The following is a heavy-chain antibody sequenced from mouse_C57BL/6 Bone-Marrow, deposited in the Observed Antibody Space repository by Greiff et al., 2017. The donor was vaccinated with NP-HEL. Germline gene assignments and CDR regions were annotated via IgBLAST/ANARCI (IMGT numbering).Heavy chain of an antibody. D-gene: IGHD1-1*01. V-gene: IGHV14-4*01. CDR2: IDPENGDT. Sequence: EVKLMESGAELVRPGASVKLSCTASGFNIKDDYMHWVKQRPEQGLEWIGWIDPENGDTEYASKFQGKATITADTSSNTAYLQLSSLTSEDTAVYYCNPVYYGSQYYFDYWGQGTTLTVSS. J-gene: IGHJ2*01. CDR1: GFNIKDDY. CDR3: NPVYYGSQYYFDY.